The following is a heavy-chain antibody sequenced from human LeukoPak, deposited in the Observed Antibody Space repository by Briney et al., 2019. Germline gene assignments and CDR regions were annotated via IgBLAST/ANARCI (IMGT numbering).Heavy chain of an antibody. CDR1: GFTFSNAW. CDR3: TTGYDSSGILDY. J-gene: IGHJ4*02. CDR2: IKSKTDGGTT. Sequence: GGSLRLSCAASGFTFSNAWMNWVRQAPGKGLEWVGRIKSKTDGGTTDYAAPVKGRFTISRDDSKKTLYLQMNSLKTEDTAVYYCTTGYDSSGILDYWGQGTLVTVSS. V-gene: IGHV3-15*07. D-gene: IGHD3-22*01.